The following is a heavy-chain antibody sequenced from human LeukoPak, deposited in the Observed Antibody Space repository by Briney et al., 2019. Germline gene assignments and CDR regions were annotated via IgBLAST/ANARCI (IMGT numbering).Heavy chain of an antibody. CDR3: ARSGYCSSTSCYEGNFDY. J-gene: IGHJ4*02. Sequence: GGSLRLSCAASGFTFSSYEMNWVRQAPGKGLEWGSYISSSGSTIYYADSVKGRFTISRDNAKNSLYLQMNSLRAEDTAVYYCARSGYCSSTSCYEGNFDYWGQGTLVTVSS. CDR2: ISSSGSTI. CDR1: GFTFSSYE. D-gene: IGHD2-2*01. V-gene: IGHV3-48*03.